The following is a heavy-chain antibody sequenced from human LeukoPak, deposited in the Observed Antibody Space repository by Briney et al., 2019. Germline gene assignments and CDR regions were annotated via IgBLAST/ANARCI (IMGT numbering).Heavy chain of an antibody. CDR3: ARCDVGDGYSHY. D-gene: IGHD5-24*01. CDR1: GFTFSSYS. CDR2: ITASGTAM. Sequence: GGSLRLSCAASGFTFSSYSMNWVRQAPGKGLEWVSHITASGTAMFYADSVKGRFTISRDNAKNSLYLQMNSLRDEDTAVYYCARCDVGDGYSHYWGQGTLVTVSS. V-gene: IGHV3-48*02. J-gene: IGHJ4*02.